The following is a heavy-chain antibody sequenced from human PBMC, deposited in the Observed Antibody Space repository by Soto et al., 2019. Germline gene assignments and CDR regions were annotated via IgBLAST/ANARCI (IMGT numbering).Heavy chain of an antibody. V-gene: IGHV3-15*01. J-gene: IGHJ6*02. CDR3: TTPRFSYGSGSLYYYYYGMDV. CDR2: IKSKTDGGTT. D-gene: IGHD3-10*01. Sequence: GGSLRLSCAASGFTFSNAWMGWVRQAPGKGLEWVGRIKSKTDGGTTDYAAPVKGRFTISRDDSKNTLYLQMNSLKTEDTAVYYCTTPRFSYGSGSLYYYYYGMDVWGQGTTVTVSS. CDR1: GFTFSNAW.